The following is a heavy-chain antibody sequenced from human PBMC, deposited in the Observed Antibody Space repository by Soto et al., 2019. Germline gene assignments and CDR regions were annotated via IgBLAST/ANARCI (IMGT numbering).Heavy chain of an antibody. CDR3: AIGSNWNRRYCHGMEV. Sequence: QVHLLQSGAEVKKPGSSLKVSCKVSGGAFTNYTLNWVRHAPGQGLEWLGGIIPLHNTSNYSLKFLGRGRITADMSSTTVYMHLSGLTSDDTATYYCAIGSNWNRRYCHGMEVWGQGTTVTVSS. J-gene: IGHJ6*02. CDR2: IIPLHNTS. D-gene: IGHD1-20*01. V-gene: IGHV1-69*06. CDR1: GGAFTNYT.